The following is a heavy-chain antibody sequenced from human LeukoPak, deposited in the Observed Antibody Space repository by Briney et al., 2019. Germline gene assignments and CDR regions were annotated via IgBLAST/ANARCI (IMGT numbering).Heavy chain of an antibody. CDR3: AKEKSPPFSGSYHYYFDY. J-gene: IGHJ4*02. CDR2: IWYDGSNK. D-gene: IGHD1-26*01. V-gene: IGHV3-33*06. CDR1: GFTFSSYG. Sequence: GGSLRLSCAASGFTFSSYGMHWVRQAPGKGLEWVAVIWYDGSNKYCADSVKGRFTISRDNSKNTLYLQMNSLRAEDTAVYYCAKEKSPPFSGSYHYYFDYWGQGTLVTVSS.